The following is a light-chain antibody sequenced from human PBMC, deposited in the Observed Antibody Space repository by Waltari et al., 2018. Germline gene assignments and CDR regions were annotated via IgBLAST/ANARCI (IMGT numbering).Light chain of an antibody. J-gene: IGLJ3*02. CDR1: SGHTNNI. V-gene: IGLV4-69*01. Sequence: QLVLTQSPSASAPLGASVKLTCTLSSGHTNNIIAWHQQHPKKGPRYLMKVNSDGSHNKGDKFPARFSGASSGAARYLPNSSLQSEDEADYCCQTGGHGTWVFGGGTKLTVL. CDR3: QTGGHGTWV. CDR2: VNSDGSH.